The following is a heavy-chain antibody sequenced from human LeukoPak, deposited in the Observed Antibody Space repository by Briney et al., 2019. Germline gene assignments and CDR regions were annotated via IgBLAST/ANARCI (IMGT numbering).Heavy chain of an antibody. V-gene: IGHV3-13*05. CDR2: ISTAGDP. J-gene: IGHJ3*02. CDR3: AGQARPGSAEGAFDI. CDR1: GFAFSSYD. D-gene: IGHD2-2*01. Sequence: GGSLRLSCTASGFAFSSYDMHWVRQDKGKGLEWVSAISTAGDPYYLGSVKGRFTISRENAKNSFYLQMNSLRAGDTAVYYCAGQARPGSAEGAFDIWGQGTMVTVSS.